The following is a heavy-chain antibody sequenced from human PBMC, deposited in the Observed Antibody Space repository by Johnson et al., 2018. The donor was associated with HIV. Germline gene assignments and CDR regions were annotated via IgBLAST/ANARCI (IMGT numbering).Heavy chain of an antibody. Sequence: VQLVESGGGLVQPGGSLRLSCAASGFTFSIYGMHWVRQAPGKGLEWVAFIRYDGRKKYSADSVKGRFTISRDNSTNTLYLQMNSLRAEDTAVYYCAKDLGTGDDAFDIWGQGTMVTVSS. CDR2: IRYDGRKK. CDR1: GFTFSIYG. CDR3: AKDLGTGDDAFDI. D-gene: IGHD7-27*01. J-gene: IGHJ3*02. V-gene: IGHV3-30*02.